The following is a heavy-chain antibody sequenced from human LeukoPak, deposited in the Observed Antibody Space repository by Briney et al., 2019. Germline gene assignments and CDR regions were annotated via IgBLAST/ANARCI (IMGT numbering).Heavy chain of an antibody. CDR3: ARQAGPYCTGTSCYLDY. J-gene: IGHJ4*02. CDR2: IYYSGST. Sequence: PSETLSLTCTVSGGSISSYYWSWLRQPPGKGLEWLGYIYYSGSTNYNPSLKSRVTISVDTSKTQFSLRLSSVTAADTAVYYCARQAGPYCTGTSCYLDYWGQGTLVTVSS. V-gene: IGHV4-59*08. D-gene: IGHD2-2*01. CDR1: GGSISSYY.